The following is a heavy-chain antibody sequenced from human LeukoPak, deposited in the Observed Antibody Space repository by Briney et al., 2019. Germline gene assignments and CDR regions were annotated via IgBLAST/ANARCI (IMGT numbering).Heavy chain of an antibody. D-gene: IGHD2-15*01. CDR2: ITPFNGNT. Sequence: SVKVSCKASGYTFTYRYLHWVRQAPGQALEWMGWITPFNGNTNYAQKFQGRVTITADESASTAYMELSSLRSEDTAVYYCARDSSDIRSLIAHWGQGTLVTVSS. V-gene: IGHV1-45*02. CDR1: GYTFTYRY. CDR3: ARDSSDIRSLIAH. J-gene: IGHJ1*01.